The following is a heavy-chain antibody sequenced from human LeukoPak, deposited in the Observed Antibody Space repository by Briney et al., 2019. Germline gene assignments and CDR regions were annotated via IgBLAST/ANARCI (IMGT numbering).Heavy chain of an antibody. V-gene: IGHV3-30-3*01. CDR3: ARRMKIRDAFDI. CDR2: ISYDGSNK. CDR1: GFTFSSYA. J-gene: IGHJ3*02. Sequence: PGGSLRLSCAASGFTFSSYAMHWVRQAPGKGLEWVAVISYDGSNKYYADSVKGRFTISRDNSKNTLYLQMNSLRAEDTAVYYCARRMKIRDAFDIWGQGTMVTVSS.